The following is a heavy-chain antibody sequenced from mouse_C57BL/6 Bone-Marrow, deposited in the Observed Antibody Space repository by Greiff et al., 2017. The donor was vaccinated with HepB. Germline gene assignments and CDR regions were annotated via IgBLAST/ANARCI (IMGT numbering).Heavy chain of an antibody. CDR3: ARDGRYAMDY. Sequence: EVKLMESGGGLVKPGGSLKLSCAASGFTFSSYAMSWVRQTPEKRLEWVATISDGGSYTYYPDNVKVRFTISRDNAKNNLYLQMSHLKSEDTAMYYCARDGRYAMDYWGQGTSVTVSS. CDR2: ISDGGSYT. J-gene: IGHJ4*01. V-gene: IGHV5-4*01. CDR1: GFTFSSYA.